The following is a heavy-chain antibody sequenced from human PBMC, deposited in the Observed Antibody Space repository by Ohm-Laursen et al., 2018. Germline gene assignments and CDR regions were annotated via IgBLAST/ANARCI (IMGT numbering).Heavy chain of an antibody. J-gene: IGHJ4*02. V-gene: IGHV3-23*01. D-gene: IGHD3-10*01. CDR3: AIIGGFWNY. CDR2: ISGSGGST. CDR1: GITFSSYA. Sequence: SLRLSCTASGITFSSYAMNWVRQAPGKGLEWVSGISGSGGSTDYADSVKGRFTISRDNSKNTLYLQMNILRADDTAVYYCAIIGGFWNYWGQGTLVTVSS.